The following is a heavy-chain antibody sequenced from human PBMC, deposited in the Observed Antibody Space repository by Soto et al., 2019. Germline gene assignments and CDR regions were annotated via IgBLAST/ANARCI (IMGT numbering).Heavy chain of an antibody. Sequence: EVQLVESGGGLLQPGGSLRLSCAASGFSVVSHYMSWVRQAPGKGLEWVSVIYTGDTRYYADSVKGRFTVSRDKSKNTLHLQMDSPRAEDTAVYYCVTSPRDFYFDSWGQGTLVSVSS. V-gene: IGHV3-53*01. CDR2: IYTGDTR. CDR1: GFSVVSHY. CDR3: VTSPRDFYFDS. J-gene: IGHJ4*02.